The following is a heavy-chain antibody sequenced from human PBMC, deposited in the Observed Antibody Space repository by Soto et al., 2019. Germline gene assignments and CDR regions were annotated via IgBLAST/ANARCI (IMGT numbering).Heavy chain of an antibody. Sequence: QVQLQQWGAGLLKPSETLSLTCAVYGGSFSGYYWSWIRQPPGKGPEWIGEINHSGSTNYNPSLKSRVTISVDTSKNQFSLKLSSVTAADTAVYYCARGRKGRYTHSSSWYYGWFDPWGQGTLVTVSS. D-gene: IGHD6-13*01. CDR3: ARGRKGRYTHSSSWYYGWFDP. V-gene: IGHV4-34*01. CDR1: GGSFSGYY. CDR2: INHSGST. J-gene: IGHJ5*02.